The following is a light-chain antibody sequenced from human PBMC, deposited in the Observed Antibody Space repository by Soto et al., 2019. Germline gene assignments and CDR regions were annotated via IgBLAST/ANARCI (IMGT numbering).Light chain of an antibody. CDR3: QQSYSNSTFT. Sequence: DIQMTQSPSSLSASVGDRVTITCRASQSTSSYLNWYQQKPGKAPKLLIYAASSLQSGVPSRFSGSGSGTDFTITISSLQPEDFATYYCQQSYSNSTFTFGPGTKVDIK. CDR1: QSTSSY. CDR2: AAS. J-gene: IGKJ3*01. V-gene: IGKV1-39*01.